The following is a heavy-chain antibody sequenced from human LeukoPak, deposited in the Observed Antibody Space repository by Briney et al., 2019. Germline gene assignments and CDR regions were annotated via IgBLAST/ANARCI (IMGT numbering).Heavy chain of an antibody. J-gene: IGHJ3*02. CDR2: ISSSSSTI. Sequence: PGGSLRLSCAASGFTFSSYSMNWVRQAPGKGLEWVSYISSSSSTIYYADSVKGRFTISRDNAKNSLYLQMNSLRAEDTAVYYCAREIVVPQKPHDAFDIWGQGTMVTVSS. CDR3: AREIVVPQKPHDAFDI. D-gene: IGHD3-22*01. CDR1: GFTFSSYS. V-gene: IGHV3-48*01.